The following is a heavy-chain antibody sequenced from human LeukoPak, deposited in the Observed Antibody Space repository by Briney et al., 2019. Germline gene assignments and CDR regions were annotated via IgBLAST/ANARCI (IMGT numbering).Heavy chain of an antibody. J-gene: IGHJ4*02. CDR2: IKHDGSEK. D-gene: IGHD7-27*01. CDR3: ARVSRWGLNHNPHY. V-gene: IGHV3-7*03. Sequence: GGSLRLSCAASGFTFSNCWMSWVRQAPGKGLEWVANIKHDGSEKYYVDSVKGRFTISRDNAMNSLYMQMNSLRAEDTAVYYCARVSRWGLNHNPHYWGQGTLVTVSS. CDR1: GFTFSNCW.